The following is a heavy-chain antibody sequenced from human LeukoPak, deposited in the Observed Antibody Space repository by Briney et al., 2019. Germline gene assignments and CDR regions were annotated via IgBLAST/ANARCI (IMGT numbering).Heavy chain of an antibody. CDR2: ISYDGSNK. V-gene: IGHV3-30*18. CDR1: GFTLSSYG. CDR3: AKGSRYDYYDAMAV. Sequence: AGGALRLSCAAYGFTLSSYGMAWVRRAPGKGLGWVAVISYDGSNKYYADSVKGRFTISRDNSKNTLYLQMNSLRAEDTAVYYCAKGSRYDYYDAMAVWGQGTTVTVSS. J-gene: IGHJ6*02.